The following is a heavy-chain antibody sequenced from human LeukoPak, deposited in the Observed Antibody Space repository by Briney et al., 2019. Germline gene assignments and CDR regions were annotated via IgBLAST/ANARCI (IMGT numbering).Heavy chain of an antibody. Sequence: GGSLRLSCAASGVTFSSYWMHWVRQAPGKGLVWVSRINNDGSSAYYADSVKGRFTISRDNSKNTLYLQMNSLRAEDTAVYYCARDCGGDCSDAFDIWGQGTMVTVSS. CDR3: ARDCGGDCSDAFDI. D-gene: IGHD2-21*02. J-gene: IGHJ3*02. CDR2: INNDGSSA. CDR1: GVTFSSYW. V-gene: IGHV3-74*01.